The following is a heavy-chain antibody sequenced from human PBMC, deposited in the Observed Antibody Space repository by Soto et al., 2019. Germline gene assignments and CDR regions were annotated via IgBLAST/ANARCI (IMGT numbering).Heavy chain of an antibody. CDR1: GFTFSSHA. CDR3: AKNGLDNSPSAIDS. V-gene: IGHV3-23*01. J-gene: IGHJ4*02. D-gene: IGHD2-8*01. CDR2: VSSGGGAT. Sequence: PGGSLRLSCAASGFTFSSHAMTWVRQAPGKGLEWVATVSSGGGATYYAESVKGRFTVSRANSKNTVSLHMDSLRAEDTALYYCAKNGLDNSPSAIDSWGPGTLVTVSS.